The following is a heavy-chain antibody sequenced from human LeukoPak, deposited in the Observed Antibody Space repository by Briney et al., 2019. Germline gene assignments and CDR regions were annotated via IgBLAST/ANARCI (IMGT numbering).Heavy chain of an antibody. V-gene: IGHV4-39*01. CDR2: IYYSGTT. D-gene: IGHD6-13*01. Sequence: SETLSLTCTVSGDSVSGSTYYWGWIRQPPGKGLDWIGSIYYSGTTYYNPSLESRVTMSVDTSKNQFSPKVSSVTATDTAVYYCARQFPAGIAAAGTDYWGQGTLVTVSS. CDR1: GDSVSGSTYY. J-gene: IGHJ4*02. CDR3: ARQFPAGIAAAGTDY.